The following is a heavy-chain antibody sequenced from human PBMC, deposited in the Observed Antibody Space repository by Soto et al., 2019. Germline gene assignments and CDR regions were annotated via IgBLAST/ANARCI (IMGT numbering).Heavy chain of an antibody. J-gene: IGHJ4*02. V-gene: IGHV1-24*01. CDR2: FDPEDGET. D-gene: IGHD3-22*01. Sequence: ASVKVSCKVSGYTLTELSMHWVRQAPGKGLEWMGGFDPEDGETIYAQKFQGRVTMTEDQSTDTAYMELGSLRSEDTAVYYCATGLIPHYYDSSGYYYFDYWGQGTLVTVSS. CDR1: GYTLTELS. CDR3: ATGLIPHYYDSSGYYYFDY.